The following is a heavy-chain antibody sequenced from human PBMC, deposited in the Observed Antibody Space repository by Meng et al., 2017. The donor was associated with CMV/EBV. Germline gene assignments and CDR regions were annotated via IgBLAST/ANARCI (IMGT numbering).Heavy chain of an antibody. CDR3: ARAQYSSSCDY. CDR2: IYYSGGT. Sequence: QVHMHDSGPGLVKPSQTRSLTCTVSGGSISSGDYYWCWIRQPPGKGLEWIGYIYYSGGTYYNPSLKSRVTISVDTSKNQFSLKLSSVTAADTAVYYCARAQYSSSCDYWGQGTLVTVSS. D-gene: IGHD6-13*01. J-gene: IGHJ4*02. V-gene: IGHV4-30-4*08. CDR1: GGSISSGDYY.